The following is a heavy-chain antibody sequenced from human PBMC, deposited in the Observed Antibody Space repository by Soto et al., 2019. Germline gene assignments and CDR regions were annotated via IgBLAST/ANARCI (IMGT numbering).Heavy chain of an antibody. J-gene: IGHJ5*01. V-gene: IGHV3-23*01. CDR2: IRPGGDST. Sequence: PGGPLRLSCAASGFRFRTRAMSWVRQAPGKGLEWVASIRPGGDSTYYADSVKGRFAVSRDNSNVTLYLQMDSLRVEDTAIYYCTTHEEGAPWAGGFDSWGQGTLVTVSS. CDR3: TTHEEGAPWAGGFDS. CDR1: GFRFRTRA. D-gene: IGHD1-26*01.